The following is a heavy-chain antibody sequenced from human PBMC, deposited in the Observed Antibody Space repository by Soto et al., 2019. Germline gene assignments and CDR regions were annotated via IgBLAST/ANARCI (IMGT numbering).Heavy chain of an antibody. Sequence: QVQLVESGGGVVQPGRSLRLSCAASGFTFSSYGMHWVRQAPGKGLEWVAVIWHDGSNKYYVDSVKGRFTISRDNSKNTLYLQMNSLRAEDTAVYYCAREGSGGWYLDNWGRGTQVTVSS. CDR2: IWHDGSNK. D-gene: IGHD6-19*01. J-gene: IGHJ4*02. CDR1: GFTFSSYG. CDR3: AREGSGGWYLDN. V-gene: IGHV3-33*01.